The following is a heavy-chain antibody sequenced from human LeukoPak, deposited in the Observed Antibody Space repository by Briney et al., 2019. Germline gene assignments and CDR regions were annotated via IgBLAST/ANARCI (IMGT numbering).Heavy chain of an antibody. CDR3: AREREGYYDSSGYYYGPFDY. CDR2: IYYSGST. Sequence: SETLSLTCTVSGGSISSRSYYWSWIRQHPRKGLEWIGNIYYSGSTYDNPSLKSRVTISVDTSKNQFSLKLNSVTAADTAVYYCAREREGYYDSSGYYYGPFDYWGQGTLVTVSS. J-gene: IGHJ4*02. CDR1: GGSISSRSYY. D-gene: IGHD3-22*01. V-gene: IGHV4-31*03.